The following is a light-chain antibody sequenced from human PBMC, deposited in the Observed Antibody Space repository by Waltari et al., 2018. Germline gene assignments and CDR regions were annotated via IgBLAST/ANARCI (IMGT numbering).Light chain of an antibody. CDR1: QDAGTS. Sequence: DIQMTQSPPSLSASVGDTITITCRASQDAGTSVNWYQQRPAKAPKLLMYGASSLQRGVPSRFSGGGSGTHFTLTVSSLQPEDFATYYCQQSFSSPWTFGPGTKV. J-gene: IGKJ1*01. CDR2: GAS. V-gene: IGKV1-39*01. CDR3: QQSFSSPWT.